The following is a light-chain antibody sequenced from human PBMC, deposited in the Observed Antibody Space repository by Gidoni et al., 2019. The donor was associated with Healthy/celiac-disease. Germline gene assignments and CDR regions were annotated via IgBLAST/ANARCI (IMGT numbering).Light chain of an antibody. J-gene: IGLJ1*01. CDR2: DVS. V-gene: IGLV2-14*03. CDR1: SSDVGGYNY. CDR3: SSYTSSSTSPYV. Sequence: QSALTQPASVSGSLGQSITISCTGTSSDVGGYNYVSWYQQHPGKAPKLMIYDVSNRPSGVSNRFSGSKSGNTASLTISGLQAEDEADYYCSSYTSSSTSPYVFGTGTKVTVL.